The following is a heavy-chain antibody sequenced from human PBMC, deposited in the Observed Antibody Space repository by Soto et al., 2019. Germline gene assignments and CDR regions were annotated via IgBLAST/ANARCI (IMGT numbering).Heavy chain of an antibody. CDR1: GFSLTRSGVG. CDR2: IYWGDEK. V-gene: IGHV2-5*02. CDR3: AHRYCSGGSCYRSFDY. D-gene: IGHD2-15*01. J-gene: IGHJ4*02. Sequence: QITLKESGPTLVKPTQTLTLTCTFSGFSLTRSGVGVAWIRQPPGKALEWLALIYWGDEKLYSPSLKSRLTISKDTSKCQVVLTMTNMDAVDTATYYCAHRYCSGGSCYRSFDYWGQGTLVTVSS.